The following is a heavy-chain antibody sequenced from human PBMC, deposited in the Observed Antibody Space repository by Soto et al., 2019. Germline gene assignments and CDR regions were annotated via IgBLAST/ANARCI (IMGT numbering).Heavy chain of an antibody. J-gene: IGHJ6*02. Sequence: ESGGGVVQPGRSLRLSCAASGFTFSSYAMHWVRQAPGKGLEWVAVISYDGSNKYYTDSVKGRFTISRDNSKNTLYLQMNSLRAEDTAVYYCARSGIAARPTYYYYGMDVWGQGTTVTVSS. V-gene: IGHV3-30-3*01. CDR1: GFTFSSYA. D-gene: IGHD6-6*01. CDR3: ARSGIAARPTYYYYGMDV. CDR2: ISYDGSNK.